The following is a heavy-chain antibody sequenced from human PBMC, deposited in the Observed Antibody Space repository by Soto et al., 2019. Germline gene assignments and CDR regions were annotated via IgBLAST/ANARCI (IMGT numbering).Heavy chain of an antibody. CDR2: ISAYNGNT. J-gene: IGHJ1*01. V-gene: IGHV1-18*04. CDR3: ARVDPPYSYDSSGYSLH. D-gene: IGHD3-22*01. Sequence: QVQLVQSGAEVKKPGASVKVSCKASGYTFTSYGISWVRQAPGQGLEWMGWISAYNGNTNYAQKLQGRVTMTTDTSTSTAYMELRSLRSDDTAVYYCARVDPPYSYDSSGYSLHWGQGTLVTVSS. CDR1: GYTFTSYG.